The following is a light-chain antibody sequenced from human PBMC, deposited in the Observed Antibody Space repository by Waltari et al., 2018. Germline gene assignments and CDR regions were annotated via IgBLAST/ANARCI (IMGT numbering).Light chain of an antibody. V-gene: IGLV2-14*01. J-gene: IGLJ2*01. Sequence: QSALTQPASVSGSPGQSITISCTGTSSAFGDYDYVSWYQQYPGKAPQLMIYDVTNRPSAVSNRFTGSKSGNAASLTISGLQAEDEADYYCSSYTSSNTLVFGGGTKLTVL. CDR2: DVT. CDR1: SSAFGDYDY. CDR3: SSYTSSNTLV.